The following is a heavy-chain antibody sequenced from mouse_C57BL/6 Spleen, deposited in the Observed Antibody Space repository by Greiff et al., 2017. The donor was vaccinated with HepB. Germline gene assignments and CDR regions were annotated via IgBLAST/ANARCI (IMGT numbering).Heavy chain of an antibody. V-gene: IGHV14-2*01. D-gene: IGHD2-5*01. Sequence: LVESGAELVKPGASVKLSCTASGFNIKDYYMHWVKQRTEQGLEWIGRIDPEDGETKYAPKFQGKATITADTSSNTAYLQLSSLTSEDTAVYYCASPYYSNYWFAYWGQGTLVTVSA. J-gene: IGHJ3*01. CDR1: GFNIKDYY. CDR3: ASPYYSNYWFAY. CDR2: IDPEDGET.